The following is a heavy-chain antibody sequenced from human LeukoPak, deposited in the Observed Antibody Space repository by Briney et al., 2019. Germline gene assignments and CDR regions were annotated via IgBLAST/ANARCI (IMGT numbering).Heavy chain of an antibody. CDR1: GYTFTSYG. CDR2: ISAYNGNT. CDR3: ARWGPYCSGGSCYQFDY. Sequence: ASVKVSCKASGYTFTSYGISWVRQAPGQGLEWMGWISAYNGNTNYAQKLQGRVTMTTDTSTSTAYMELRGLRSDDTAVYYCARWGPYCSGGSCYQFDYWGQGTLVTVSS. J-gene: IGHJ4*02. D-gene: IGHD2-15*01. V-gene: IGHV1-18*01.